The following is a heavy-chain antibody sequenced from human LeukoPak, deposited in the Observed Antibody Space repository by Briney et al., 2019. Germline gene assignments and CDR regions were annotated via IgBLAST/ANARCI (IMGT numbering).Heavy chain of an antibody. Sequence: ASVKVSCKASGYTFTGYYMHWVRQAPGQGLEWMGWINPNSGGTNYAQKFQGWVTMTRDTPISTAYMELSRLRSDDTAVYYCARGLAVAGKGVIDYWGQGTLVTVSS. V-gene: IGHV1-2*04. CDR3: ARGLAVAGKGVIDY. CDR2: INPNSGGT. D-gene: IGHD6-19*01. J-gene: IGHJ4*02. CDR1: GYTFTGYY.